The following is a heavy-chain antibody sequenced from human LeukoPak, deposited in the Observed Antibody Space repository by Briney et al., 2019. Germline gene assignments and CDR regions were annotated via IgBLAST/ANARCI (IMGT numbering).Heavy chain of an antibody. D-gene: IGHD3-22*01. Sequence: PSETLSLTCTVSGGSISSSSFYWGWIRQPPGKGLEWIGIIYYSVSTYYNPSLKSRVTISVDTSKNQFSLKLSSVTAADTAVYYCARGLTSGYYGHYYMDVWGKGTTVTVSS. J-gene: IGHJ6*03. V-gene: IGHV4-39*07. CDR2: IYYSVST. CDR1: GGSISSSSFY. CDR3: ARGLTSGYYGHYYMDV.